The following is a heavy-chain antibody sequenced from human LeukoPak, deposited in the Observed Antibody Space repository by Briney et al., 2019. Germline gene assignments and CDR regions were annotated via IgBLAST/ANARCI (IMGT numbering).Heavy chain of an antibody. Sequence: GGSLRLSCAASGFTFSTYGMPWVRQAPGKGLEWVAFIRYDGNNKYYADSVKGRFTISRDNSKNTLYLQMSSLRAEDTAVYYCAKGPEVRGVIVILKTGEKGALDYWGQGTLVTVSS. J-gene: IGHJ4*02. D-gene: IGHD3-10*01. CDR3: AKGPEVRGVIVILKTGEKGALDY. V-gene: IGHV3-30*02. CDR1: GFTFSTYG. CDR2: IRYDGNNK.